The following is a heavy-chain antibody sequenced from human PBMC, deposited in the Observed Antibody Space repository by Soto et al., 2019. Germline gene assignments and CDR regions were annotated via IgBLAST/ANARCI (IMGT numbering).Heavy chain of an antibody. D-gene: IGHD2-15*01. V-gene: IGHV1-46*01. CDR2: IDPSGGGT. CDR1: GYTFTNYY. J-gene: IGHJ5*02. CDR3: ARDRVDCSGGNCWRSVEDT. Sequence: ASVKVSCKASGYTFTNYYMHWVRQAPGQGLEWMGIIDPSGGGTIYAQKFQGRLTMTRDTSTSTVYMELSSLRSEDTAVYYCARDRVDCSGGNCWRSVEDTWGQGTLVTVSS.